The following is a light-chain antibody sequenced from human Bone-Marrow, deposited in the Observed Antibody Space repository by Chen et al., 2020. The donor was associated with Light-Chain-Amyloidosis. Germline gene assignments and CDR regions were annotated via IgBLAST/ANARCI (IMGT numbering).Light chain of an antibody. CDR2: GAS. CDR1: QSVGSY. V-gene: IGKV3-15*01. Sequence: EFVLTQSPATLSLSPGERATLSCRASQSVGSYLAWYQQKPGQAPRLLIYGASTRATGIPARFSGSGSGTEFTLTISSLQSEDFAVYYCQQYNNWPPWTFGQGTKVEIK. CDR3: QQYNNWPPWT. J-gene: IGKJ1*01.